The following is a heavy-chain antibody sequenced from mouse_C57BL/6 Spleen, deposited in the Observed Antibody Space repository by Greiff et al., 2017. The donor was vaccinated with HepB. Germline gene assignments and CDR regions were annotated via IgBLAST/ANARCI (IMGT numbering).Heavy chain of an antibody. CDR3: ARGGFTTVVEGGY. J-gene: IGHJ2*01. Sequence: QVQLQQSGAELVKPGASVKLSCKASGYTFTSYWMHWVKQRPGQGLEWIGMIHPNSGSTNYNEKFKSKATLTVDKSSSTAYMQLSSLTSEDSAVYYCARGGFTTVVEGGYWGQGTTLTVSS. CDR2: IHPNSGST. CDR1: GYTFTSYW. V-gene: IGHV1-64*01. D-gene: IGHD1-1*01.